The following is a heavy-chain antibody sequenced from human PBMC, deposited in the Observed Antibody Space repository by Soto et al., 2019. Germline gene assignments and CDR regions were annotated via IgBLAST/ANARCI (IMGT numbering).Heavy chain of an antibody. D-gene: IGHD5-12*01. CDR1: GFTFSSYA. J-gene: IGHJ4*02. CDR2: ISGSGGST. V-gene: IGHV3-23*01. CDR3: AKDLPPWGYDWSVYFDY. Sequence: GGSLRLSCAASGFTFSSYAMSWVRQAPGKGLEWVSAISGSGGSTYYADSVKGRFTISRDNSKNTLYLQMNSLRAEDTAVYYCAKDLPPWGYDWSVYFDYWGQGTLVTVSS.